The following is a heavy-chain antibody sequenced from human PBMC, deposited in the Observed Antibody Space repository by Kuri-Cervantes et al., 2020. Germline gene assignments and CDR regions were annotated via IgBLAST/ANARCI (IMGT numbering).Heavy chain of an antibody. CDR3: TRREQLVRDAFDI. D-gene: IGHD6-13*01. J-gene: IGHJ3*02. CDR2: IRSKANSYAT. Sequence: ETLSLTCAASGFTFSGSAMHWVRQASGKGLEWVGRIRSKANSYATAYAASVKGRFTISRDDSKNTAYLQMNSLKTEDTAVYYCTRREQLVRDAFDIWGQGTMVTVSS. CDR1: GFTFSGSA. V-gene: IGHV3-73*01.